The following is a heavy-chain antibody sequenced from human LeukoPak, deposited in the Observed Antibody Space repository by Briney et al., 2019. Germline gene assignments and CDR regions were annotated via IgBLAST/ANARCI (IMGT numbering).Heavy chain of an antibody. CDR3: ARLTAVVTFDY. J-gene: IGHJ4*02. D-gene: IGHD4-23*01. V-gene: IGHV5-51*01. CDR1: GYSFTSYW. Sequence: GESLKVSCKGCGYSFTSYWIGWVRQMRGKGLEWMGVIYPSDSDTRYSPSFQGQVTISADKSIGTAYLQWRSLKVSDSAMYYCARLTAVVTFDYWGQGTLVTVSS. CDR2: IYPSDSDT.